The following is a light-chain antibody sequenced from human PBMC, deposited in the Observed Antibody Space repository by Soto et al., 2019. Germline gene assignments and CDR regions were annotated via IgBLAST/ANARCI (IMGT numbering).Light chain of an antibody. Sequence: EIVMTQSPVTLSVPPGERATRSCRASQSVSSNLAWYQQEPGQAPRLLIYDASTRATGIPARFSGSGSGTEFTLTISSLQSEDFAIYYCQHFNIWPYTFGQGTRPEIK. CDR1: QSVSSN. V-gene: IGKV3-15*01. J-gene: IGKJ5*01. CDR3: QHFNIWPYT. CDR2: DAS.